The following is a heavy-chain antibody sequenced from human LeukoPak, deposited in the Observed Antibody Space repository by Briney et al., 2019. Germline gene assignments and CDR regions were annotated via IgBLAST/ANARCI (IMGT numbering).Heavy chain of an antibody. CDR2: ISWNSGRI. CDR1: GFTFSSYS. V-gene: IGHV3-9*01. D-gene: IGHD7-27*01. J-gene: IGHJ6*02. CDR3: AKDATGADGMDI. Sequence: GGSLRLSCAASGFTFSSYSMNWVRQAPGKGLEWVSGISWNSGRIGYADSVKGRFTISRDNAKNSLYLQMNSLRAEDTALYYCAKDATGADGMDIWGQGTTVTVSS.